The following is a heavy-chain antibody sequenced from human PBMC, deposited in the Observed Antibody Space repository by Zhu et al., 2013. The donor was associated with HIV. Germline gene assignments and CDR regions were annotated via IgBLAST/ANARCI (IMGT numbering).Heavy chain of an antibody. CDR2: VFYSGSP. V-gene: IGHV4-38-2*02. Sequence: QVQLQESGPGLVKPSETLSLTCTVSGYSISSGYYWGWIRQPPGKGLEWIANVFYSGSPYYNPSLKSRVAISIDTPKNQFSLKLTSLTAADTAVYYCAGYGSGSQNFGFWGQGTLVTVSS. J-gene: IGHJ4*02. CDR1: GYSISSGYY. CDR3: AGYGSGSQNFGF. D-gene: IGHD3-10*01.